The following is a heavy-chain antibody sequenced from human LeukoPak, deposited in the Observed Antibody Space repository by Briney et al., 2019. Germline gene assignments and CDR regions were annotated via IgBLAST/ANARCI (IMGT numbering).Heavy chain of an antibody. D-gene: IGHD6-19*01. Sequence: SETLSLTCGVSGGSITQTNYWTWVRQPPGKGLEWIGEVNLQGSTNYNPSLMGRVAISVDKSENHVSLRLSSVTAADTAVYYCARDPGPRAVALFDYWGQGTLVTVSS. CDR2: VNLQGST. J-gene: IGHJ4*02. V-gene: IGHV4-4*02. CDR1: GGSITQTNY. CDR3: ARDPGPRAVALFDY.